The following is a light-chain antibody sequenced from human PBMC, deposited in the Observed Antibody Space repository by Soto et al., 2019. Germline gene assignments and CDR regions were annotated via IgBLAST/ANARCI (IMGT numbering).Light chain of an antibody. V-gene: IGLV1-47*02. CDR2: SNN. CDR1: SSNIGSNY. J-gene: IGLJ3*02. Sequence: VLTQPPSASGTPGQRVTISCSGSSSNIGSNYVYWYQQLPGTAPKLLIYSNNQRPSGVPDRFSGSKSGTSASLAISGLRSEDEADYYCAAWDDSLRGVFGGGTKLTVL. CDR3: AAWDDSLRGV.